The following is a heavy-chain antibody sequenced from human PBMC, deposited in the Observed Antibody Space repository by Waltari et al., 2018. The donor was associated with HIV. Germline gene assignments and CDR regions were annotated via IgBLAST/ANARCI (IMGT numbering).Heavy chain of an antibody. Sequence: QEQLKKSGPGLVRHSGKLFITCGVTGRTIKSSKWWSWVRQPPGKGLEWIGDIHHSGNVNYNLSLKSRVTFSVDRSKNHFSLNLTSVTTADTATYFCARLRDYGDYGHYDFWGRGTLVVVSP. CDR2: IHHSGNV. CDR3: ARLRDYGDYGHYDF. V-gene: IGHV4-4*02. D-gene: IGHD4-17*01. CDR1: GRTIKSSKW. J-gene: IGHJ4*02.